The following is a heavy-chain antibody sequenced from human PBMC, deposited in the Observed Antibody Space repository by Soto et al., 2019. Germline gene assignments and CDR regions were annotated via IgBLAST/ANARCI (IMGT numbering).Heavy chain of an antibody. Sequence: SETLSLTCAVSGVSIDSGAFSLSWIRQPPGKGLEWIGYVTHSGTAYSIPSLNGRLTLSVDSSQTQFSLKLTSVTAADSAFYYCARIHWAQSSLDYWGRGILVTVSS. CDR2: VTHSGTA. D-gene: IGHD6-19*01. V-gene: IGHV4-30-2*01. CDR3: ARIHWAQSSLDY. CDR1: GVSIDSGAFS. J-gene: IGHJ4*02.